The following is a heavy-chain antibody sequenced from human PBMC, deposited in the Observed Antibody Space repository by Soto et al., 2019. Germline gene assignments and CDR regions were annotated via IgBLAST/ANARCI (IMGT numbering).Heavy chain of an antibody. CDR2: IVASGVST. Sequence: GGSLRLSCAASGFTFSTYAMSWVRQAPGKGLEWVSTIVASGVSTYYAESEKGRFTISRDNPKNTMYLQMNSLRAEDTALYYCAKGLPAFDMWGQGTMVTVSS. CDR1: GFTFSTYA. CDR3: AKGLPAFDM. J-gene: IGHJ3*02. V-gene: IGHV3-23*01.